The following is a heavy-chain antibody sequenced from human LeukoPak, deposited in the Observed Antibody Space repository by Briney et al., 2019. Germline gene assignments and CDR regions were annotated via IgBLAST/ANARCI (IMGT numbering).Heavy chain of an antibody. J-gene: IGHJ6*03. Sequence: GGSLRLSCAASGFTFSNYAMSWVRQAPGKGLEWVSSINGRGGSTYYADSVKGRFTISRDNSKNTLYLQMNSLRAEDTALYHCARVATGSYYYMDVWGKGTTVTISS. D-gene: IGHD5-12*01. V-gene: IGHV3-23*01. CDR3: ARVATGSYYYMDV. CDR1: GFTFSNYA. CDR2: INGRGGST.